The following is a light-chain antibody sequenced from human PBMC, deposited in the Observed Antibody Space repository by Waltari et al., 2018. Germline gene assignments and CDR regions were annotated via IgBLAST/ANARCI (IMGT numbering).Light chain of an antibody. Sequence: DIQMTQSPSSLSASVGDSITITCRASQSISNYLNWYQQKPGKAPKLLIYVASRLQSGVPSRFSGSGSGTTFTLPIRNLHPDDFATYYCQPRSTTPFFGQGTKLE. CDR3: QPRSTTPF. CDR1: QSISNY. V-gene: IGKV1-39*01. J-gene: IGKJ2*01. CDR2: VAS.